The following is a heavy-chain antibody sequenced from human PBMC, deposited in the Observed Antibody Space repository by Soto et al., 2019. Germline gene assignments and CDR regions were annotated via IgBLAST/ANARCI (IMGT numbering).Heavy chain of an antibody. CDR3: QLGWRGDY. V-gene: IGHV3-53*02. Sequence: EVQLVETGVGLIQPGGSLRLSCAASGFTVSSNYMSWVRQAPGTGLEWVSVIYSGGSTYYADSVQVRFTISRDNSKNRLYLQMNSLRAEDTSVYYCQLGWRGDYWGQGTLVTVCS. CDR1: GFTVSSNY. D-gene: IGHD6-19*01. CDR2: IYSGGST. J-gene: IGHJ4*02.